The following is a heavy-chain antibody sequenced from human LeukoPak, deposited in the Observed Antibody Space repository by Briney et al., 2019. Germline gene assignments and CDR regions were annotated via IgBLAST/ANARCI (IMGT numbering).Heavy chain of an antibody. J-gene: IGHJ3*02. CDR2: IDSDGSST. CDR1: GFTFSSYW. Sequence: GGSLRLSCAASGFTFSSYWMHWVRQAPGKGLVWVSRIDSDGSSTSYADSVKGRFTISRDIAKNTLYLQMNSLIAEDTAVYYCAKGVHAFDIWGQGTMVTVSS. V-gene: IGHV3-74*01. CDR3: AKGVHAFDI.